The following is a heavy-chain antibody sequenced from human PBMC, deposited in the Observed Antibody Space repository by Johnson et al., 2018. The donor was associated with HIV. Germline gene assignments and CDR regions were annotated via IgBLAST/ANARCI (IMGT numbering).Heavy chain of an antibody. CDR1: GFTFSSHW. V-gene: IGHV3-74*02. Sequence: VQLVESGGALVQPGGSLRLSCAASGFTFSSHWMHWVRQVPGKGLVWVSRINSDGSSTNYADSVKGRFSISRDNAKNSLYLQMNSLRAEDTALYYCHVVVAADQTNYHDAFDIWGQGTMVTVSS. D-gene: IGHD2-15*01. CDR3: HVVVAADQTNYHDAFDI. CDR2: INSDGSST. J-gene: IGHJ3*02.